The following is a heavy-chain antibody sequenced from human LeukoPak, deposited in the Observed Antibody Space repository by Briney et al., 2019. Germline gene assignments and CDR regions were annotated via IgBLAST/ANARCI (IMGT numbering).Heavy chain of an antibody. V-gene: IGHV4-59*01. D-gene: IGHD3-22*01. CDR2: IYYSGST. J-gene: IGHJ5*02. CDR1: GGSISSYY. CDR3: ARVGSRYYDSSGYYSNWFDP. Sequence: SETLSLTCTVSGGSISSYYWSWLRQPPGKGLEWIGYIYYSGSTNYNPSLKSRVTISVDTSKNQFSLKLSSVTAADTAGDYCARVGSRYYDSSGYYSNWFDPWGQGTVITVSA.